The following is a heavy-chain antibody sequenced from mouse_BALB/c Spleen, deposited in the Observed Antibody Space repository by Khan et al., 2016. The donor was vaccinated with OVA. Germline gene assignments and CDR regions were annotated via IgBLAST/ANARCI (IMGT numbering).Heavy chain of an antibody. CDR1: GFNIKDTY. CDR3: GRPTEDPGDFEV. J-gene: IGHJ1*01. Sequence: VQLQQSGAELVKPGASVKLSRTASGFNIKDTYLHWVKQRPEQGLEWIGRIAPANGNTQFDPKFQGKATITSDTSSNTSYLQLNSLTSEDTAVAYCGRPTEDPGDFEVWGEGTTVTVSS. CDR2: IAPANGNT. V-gene: IGHV14-3*02.